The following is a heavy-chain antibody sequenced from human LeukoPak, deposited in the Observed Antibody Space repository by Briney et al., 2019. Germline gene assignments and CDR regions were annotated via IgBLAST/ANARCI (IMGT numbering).Heavy chain of an antibody. D-gene: IGHD3-10*01. V-gene: IGHV5-51*01. CDR2: IYPGDSET. J-gene: IGHJ3*02. CDR1: GYRFTNYW. Sequence: GESLQISCKGSGYRFTNYWIGWVRPMPGKGLEYMGIIYPGDSETKYSPSFQGQVTISADKSISTAYLQWSSLKASDTAMYYYARRITMVRADAFDIWGQGTMVTVSS. CDR3: ARRITMVRADAFDI.